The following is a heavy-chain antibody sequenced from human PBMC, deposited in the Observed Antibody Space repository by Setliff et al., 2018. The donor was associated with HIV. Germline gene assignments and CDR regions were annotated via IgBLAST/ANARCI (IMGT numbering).Heavy chain of an antibody. V-gene: IGHV5-51*01. CDR1: GYSFTSHW. CDR2: IWPDDSDT. D-gene: IGHD3-3*01. CDR3: ARLSKYYDFWTPNY. Sequence: GESLKISCQGFGYSFTSHWIGWVRQMPGKGLEWVGLIWPDDSDTIYNPSFQGQVTLSADKSITTVYLQFNSLEAPDTAIYYCARLSKYYDFWTPNYWGQGTLVTVSS. J-gene: IGHJ4*02.